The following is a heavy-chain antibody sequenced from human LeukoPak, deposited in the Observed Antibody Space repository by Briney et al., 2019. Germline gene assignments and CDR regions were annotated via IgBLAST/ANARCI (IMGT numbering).Heavy chain of an antibody. CDR1: GYTFTSFG. J-gene: IGHJ4*02. CDR3: ARDIPLYSSSSPLDY. Sequence: ASVTLSCKASGYTFTSFGISWVRQAPGQGLEWMGWISAYNGNTNSAQKLQGRVTMTTDTSTSTALMELRSLRSDDTAVYYCARDIPLYSSSSPLDYWGQGTLVTVSS. V-gene: IGHV1-18*01. CDR2: ISAYNGNT. D-gene: IGHD6-13*01.